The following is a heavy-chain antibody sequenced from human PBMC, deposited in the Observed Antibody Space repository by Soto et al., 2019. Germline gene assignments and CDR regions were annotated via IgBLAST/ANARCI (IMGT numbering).Heavy chain of an antibody. Sequence: QVQLQESGPGLVKPSETLSLTCTVSGASVSRYYVAWIRQSPGKGLEWIGFLYSSGSTNYNSSLKSRVTISVDTSKTQFSLLLSSVTAADTAVYYCARRVSAYYDFWGQGTRVTVSS. CDR3: ARRVSAYYDF. V-gene: IGHV4-59*02. D-gene: IGHD2-8*01. CDR1: GASVSRYY. CDR2: LYSSGST. J-gene: IGHJ4*02.